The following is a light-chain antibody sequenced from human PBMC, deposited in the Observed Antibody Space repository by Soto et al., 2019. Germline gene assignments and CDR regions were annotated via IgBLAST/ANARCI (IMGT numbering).Light chain of an antibody. CDR3: SSYTSSDTVV. Sequence: QSVLTQPASVSGSPGQSITISCTGTSSDVAAYNYVSWYQQHPGKAPKLMIYDVSDRPSGVSNRFSGSKSGNTASLTISGLQAEDEADYYCSSYTSSDTVVFGGGTQLTVL. J-gene: IGLJ2*01. CDR2: DVS. V-gene: IGLV2-14*03. CDR1: SSDVAAYNY.